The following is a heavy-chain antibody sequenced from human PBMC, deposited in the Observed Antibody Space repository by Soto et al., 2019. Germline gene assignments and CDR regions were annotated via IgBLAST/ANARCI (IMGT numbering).Heavy chain of an antibody. CDR3: ARPPSTVTAGNFDY. V-gene: IGHV1-69*01. CDR2: IIPIFGTA. CDR1: GGTFSSYA. D-gene: IGHD4-17*01. Sequence: QVQLVQSGAEVKKPRSSVKVSCKASGGTFSSYAISWVRQAPGQGLEWMGGIIPIFGTANYAQKFQGRVTITADESTSTAYMELRSLRSEDTAVYYCARPPSTVTAGNFDYWGQGTLVTVSS. J-gene: IGHJ4*02.